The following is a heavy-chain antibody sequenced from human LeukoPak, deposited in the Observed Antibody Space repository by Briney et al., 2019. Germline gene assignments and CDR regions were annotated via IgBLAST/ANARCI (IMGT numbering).Heavy chain of an antibody. CDR1: GVSICNYD. CDR2: LYTCGST. V-gene: IGHV4-4*07. D-gene: IGHD6-19*01. Sequence: PSETLSLTCTVSGVSICNYDWSWMRPPAGKGLEWIGLLYTCGSTNYNPSLKSRVTMSFDTSKNQFSLKLSSMTAADTAMYYCARRSSDWNAFDIWGQGTMVTVSS. J-gene: IGHJ3*02. CDR3: ARRSSDWNAFDI.